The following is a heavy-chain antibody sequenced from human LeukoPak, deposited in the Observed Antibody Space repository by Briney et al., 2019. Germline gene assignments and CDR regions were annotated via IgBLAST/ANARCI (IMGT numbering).Heavy chain of an antibody. CDR1: GFTFDDYT. Sequence: GGSLRLSCAASGFTFDDYTMHWVRQAPWKGLEWVSLISWDGGSTYYADSVKGRFTISRDNSKNSLYLQMNSLRTEDTALYYCAKELYDSSGYYFLDYWGQGTLVTVSS. V-gene: IGHV3-43*01. D-gene: IGHD3-22*01. J-gene: IGHJ4*02. CDR2: ISWDGGST. CDR3: AKELYDSSGYYFLDY.